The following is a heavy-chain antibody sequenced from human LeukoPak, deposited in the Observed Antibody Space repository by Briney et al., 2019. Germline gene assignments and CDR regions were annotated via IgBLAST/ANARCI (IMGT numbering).Heavy chain of an antibody. CDR3: SRENGAFSPFGY. Sequence: SETLSLTCGVSGGSITSTNWWSGVRQPPGQGLEWIGEVSLSGLTNYNPSLSSRIIMALDTSKNHLSLHLTSVTAADTAVYYCSRENGAFSPFGYWGQGYLVTVLS. CDR1: GGSITSTNW. V-gene: IGHV4-4*02. J-gene: IGHJ4*02. D-gene: IGHD2-8*01. CDR2: VSLSGLT.